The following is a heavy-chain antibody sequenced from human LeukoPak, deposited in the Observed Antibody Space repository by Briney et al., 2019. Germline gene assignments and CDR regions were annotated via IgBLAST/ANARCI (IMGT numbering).Heavy chain of an antibody. D-gene: IGHD3-10*01. CDR2: IYYSGST. V-gene: IGHV4-30-4*01. CDR3: ARVWFGESSAEYFQH. Sequence: PSETLSLTCTVSGGSISSGDYYWSWIRQPPGKGLEWIGYIYYSGSTYYNPSLKSRVTISVDTSKNQFSLKLSSVTAADTAVYYCARVWFGESSAEYFQHWGQGTLVTVSS. J-gene: IGHJ1*01. CDR1: GGSISSGDYY.